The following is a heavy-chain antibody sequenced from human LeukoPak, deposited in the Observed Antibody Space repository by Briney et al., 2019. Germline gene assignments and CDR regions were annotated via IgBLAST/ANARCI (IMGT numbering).Heavy chain of an antibody. CDR2: ISYDGSNK. CDR3: AREIAAAGYYYYYYGMDV. V-gene: IGHV3-30*04. J-gene: IGHJ6*04. D-gene: IGHD6-13*01. Sequence: PGRSLRLSCAASRFTFSSYAMHWVRQAPGKGLEWVAVISYDGSNKYYANSVKGRFTISRDNSKNTLYLQMNSLRAEDTAVYYCAREIAAAGYYYYYYGMDVWGKGTTVTVSS. CDR1: RFTFSSYA.